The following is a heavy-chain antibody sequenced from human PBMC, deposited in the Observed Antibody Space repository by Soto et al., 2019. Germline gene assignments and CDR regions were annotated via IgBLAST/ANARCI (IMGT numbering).Heavy chain of an antibody. CDR1: GGTFSSYA. D-gene: IGHD3-22*01. J-gene: IGHJ4*02. V-gene: IGHV1-69*06. Sequence: SVKVSCKASGGTFSSYAISWVRQAPGQGLEWMGGIIPIFGTANYAQKFQGRVTITADKSTGTAYMELSSLRSEDTAVYYCARMVYAPWYYDSSGYYYYFDYWGQGTLVTVSS. CDR3: ARMVYAPWYYDSSGYYYYFDY. CDR2: IIPIFGTA.